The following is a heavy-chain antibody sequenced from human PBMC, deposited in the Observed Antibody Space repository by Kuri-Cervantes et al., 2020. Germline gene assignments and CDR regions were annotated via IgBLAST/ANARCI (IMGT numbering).Heavy chain of an antibody. CDR2: IYYSGST. CDR1: GGPISSYY. J-gene: IGHJ4*02. D-gene: IGHD5-24*01. V-gene: IGHV4-59*13. CDR3: ARDGDGPFDY. Sequence: SETLSLTCTVSGGPISSYYWSWFRQPPGKGLEWMGYIYYSGSTNYNPSLKSRVTISVDTSKNQFSLKLSSVTAADTAVYYCARDGDGPFDYWGQGTLVTVSS.